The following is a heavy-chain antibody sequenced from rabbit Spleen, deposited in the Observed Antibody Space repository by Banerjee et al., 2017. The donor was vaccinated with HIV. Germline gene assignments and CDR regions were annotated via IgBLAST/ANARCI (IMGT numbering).Heavy chain of an antibody. D-gene: IGHD3-3*01. CDR3: ARSIWVPYHYAFDL. CDR2: IEGGSSAFS. Sequence: QSLEESGGDLVKPGASLTLTCTASGVSFSSNHYMCWVRQAPGKGLEWIACIEGGSSAFSYFASWAKGRFTISKTSSTTVTLQMTSLTAADTATYFCARSIWVPYHYAFDLWGPGTLVTVS. J-gene: IGHJ4*01. V-gene: IGHV1S40*01. CDR1: GVSFSSNHY.